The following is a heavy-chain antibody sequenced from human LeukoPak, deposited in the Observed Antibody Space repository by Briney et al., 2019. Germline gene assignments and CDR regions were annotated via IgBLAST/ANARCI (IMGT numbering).Heavy chain of an antibody. CDR3: ARVEYYYDSSGYGRDYYFDY. Sequence: PSETLSLTCTVSVGSIGSYYWSWIREPPGKGVEWIGYIYYSGSTNYNPSLKSRVTISVDTSKNQFSLKLSSVTAADTAVYYCARVEYYYDSSGYGRDYYFDYWGQGTLVTVSS. D-gene: IGHD3-22*01. CDR2: IYYSGST. V-gene: IGHV4-59*12. CDR1: VGSIGSYY. J-gene: IGHJ4*02.